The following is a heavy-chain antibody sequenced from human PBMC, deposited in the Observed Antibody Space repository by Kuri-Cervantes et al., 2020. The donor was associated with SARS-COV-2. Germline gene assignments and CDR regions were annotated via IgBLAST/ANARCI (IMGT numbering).Heavy chain of an antibody. CDR1: GFTFSSYG. D-gene: IGHD3-10*01. V-gene: IGHV3-30*02. CDR2: IRYDGSNK. J-gene: IGHJ4*02. CDR3: AKSPGDNRPLWFSY. Sequence: GGSLRLSCAASGFTFSSYGMHWVRQAPGKGLEWVAFIRYDGSNKYYADSVKGRFTISRDNSKNTLYLQMNSLRAEDTAVYYCAKSPGDNRPLWFSYWGQGTLVTVSS.